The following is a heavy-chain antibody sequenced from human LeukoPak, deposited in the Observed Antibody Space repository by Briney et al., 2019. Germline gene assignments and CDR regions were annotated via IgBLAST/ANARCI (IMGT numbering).Heavy chain of an antibody. CDR3: AGLVGGPAAGY. J-gene: IGHJ4*02. V-gene: IGHV3-74*01. Sequence: PGGSLRLACAASGFTFSSYWMHWVRQAPGKGLVWISRISGGGSATSYADSVKGRFTISRDNAKNTLYLQMNSLRAEDTAVYYCAGLVGGPAAGYWGQGTLVTVSS. D-gene: IGHD1-26*01. CDR2: ISGGGSAT. CDR1: GFTFSSYW.